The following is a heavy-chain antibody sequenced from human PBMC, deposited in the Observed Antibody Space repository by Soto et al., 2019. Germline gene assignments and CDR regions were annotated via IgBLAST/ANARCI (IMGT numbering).Heavy chain of an antibody. CDR3: AKDVFYNWNYGGYFDY. V-gene: IGHV3-23*01. D-gene: IGHD1-7*01. CDR1: GFTFSSYA. CDR2: ISGSGGST. Sequence: GGSLRLSCAASGFTFSSYAMSWVRQAPGKGLEWVSAISGSGGSTYYADSVKGRFTISRDNSKNTLYLQMNSLRAEDTAVYYCAKDVFYNWNYGGYFDYWGQGTLVTVSS. J-gene: IGHJ4*02.